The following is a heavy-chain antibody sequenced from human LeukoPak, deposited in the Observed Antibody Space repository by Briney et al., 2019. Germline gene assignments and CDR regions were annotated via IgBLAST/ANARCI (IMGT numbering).Heavy chain of an antibody. J-gene: IGHJ5*02. Sequence: PGGSLRLSCAASGFTFSSYSMNWVRQAPGKGLEWVSSISSSSSYIYYADSVKGRFTISRDNAKNSLYLKMNRLRAEDTAVYYCARVRRFLEVTWGQGTLVTISS. D-gene: IGHD3-3*01. CDR1: GFTFSSYS. CDR3: ARVRRFLEVT. CDR2: ISSSSSYI. V-gene: IGHV3-21*01.